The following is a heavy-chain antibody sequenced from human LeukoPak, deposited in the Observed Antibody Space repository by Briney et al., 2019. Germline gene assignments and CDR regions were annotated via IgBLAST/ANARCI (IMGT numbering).Heavy chain of an antibody. CDR3: ARWAQN. Sequence: SETLSLTCTVSGGSVSSGSYYWSWIRQPPGKGLEWIGEINHSGSTNYNPSLKSRVTISVDTSKNQFSLKLSSVTAADTAVYYCARWAQNWGQGTMVTVSS. J-gene: IGHJ3*01. D-gene: IGHD1-26*01. CDR2: INHSGST. V-gene: IGHV4-39*07. CDR1: GGSVSSGSYY.